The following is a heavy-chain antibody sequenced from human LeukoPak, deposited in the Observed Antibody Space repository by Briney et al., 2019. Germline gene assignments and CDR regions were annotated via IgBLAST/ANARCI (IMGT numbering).Heavy chain of an antibody. V-gene: IGHV4-34*01. J-gene: IGHJ4*02. CDR2: INHSGST. CDR3: ARGYGLGYCSSTSCYQYFDY. CDR1: GFTFSGYW. Sequence: VSLRLSCAASGFTFSGYWMHWVRQPPGKGLEWIGEINHSGSTNYNPSLKSRVTISVDTSKNQFSLKLSSVTAADTAVYYCARGYGLGYCSSTSCYQYFDYWGQGTLVTVSS. D-gene: IGHD2-2*01.